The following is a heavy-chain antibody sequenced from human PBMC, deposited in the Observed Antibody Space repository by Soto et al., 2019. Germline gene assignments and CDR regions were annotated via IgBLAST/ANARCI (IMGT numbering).Heavy chain of an antibody. Sequence: ASVKVSCKASGYTFTSYAMLWVRQAPGQRLEWMGWINAGNGNTKYSQKFQGRVTITRDTSASTAYMELRSLRSDDTAVYYCATIVGAERRCSVPWGQGTLFTVSS. CDR3: ATIVGAERRCSVP. V-gene: IGHV1-3*01. CDR2: INAGNGNT. D-gene: IGHD1-26*01. J-gene: IGHJ5*02. CDR1: GYTFTSYA.